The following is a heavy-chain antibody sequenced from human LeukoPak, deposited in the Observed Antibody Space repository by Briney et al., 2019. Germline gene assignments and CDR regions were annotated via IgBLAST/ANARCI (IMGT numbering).Heavy chain of an antibody. Sequence: SETLSLTCTVSGGSISSYYWSWIRQPPGKGLEWIGYIYYSGSTNYNPSLKSRVTISVDTSKNQFSLKLSSVTAADTAVYYCARGSGYYDSSGSDWGQGTLVTVSS. J-gene: IGHJ4*02. CDR2: IYYSGST. CDR3: ARGSGYYDSSGSD. V-gene: IGHV4-59*12. CDR1: GGSISSYY. D-gene: IGHD3-22*01.